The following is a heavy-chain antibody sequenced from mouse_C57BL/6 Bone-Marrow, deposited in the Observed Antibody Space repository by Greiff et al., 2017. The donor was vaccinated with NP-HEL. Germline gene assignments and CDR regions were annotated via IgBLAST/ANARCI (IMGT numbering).Heavy chain of an antibody. J-gene: IGHJ1*03. Sequence: QVQLQQSGAGLVKPGASVKLSCTASGYTFTSYWMHWVQQRPEKGLEWVGNIHPSSGSSNYNEKFKGQATLTVDKSSSTAYMQISSLTSEDSAVYYCARERVTTVVAEWDFYGRGTGPTVT. CDR2: IHPSSGSS. CDR1: GYTFTSYW. D-gene: IGHD1-1*01. V-gene: IGHV1-64*01. CDR3: ARERVTTVVAEWDFYG.